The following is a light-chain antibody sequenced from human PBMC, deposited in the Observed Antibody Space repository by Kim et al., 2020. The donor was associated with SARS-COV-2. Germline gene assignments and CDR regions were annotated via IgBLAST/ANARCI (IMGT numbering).Light chain of an antibody. J-gene: IGKJ1*01. CDR2: GAS. CDR3: QQYYTWPPWT. V-gene: IGKV3-15*01. CDR1: QSVNSN. Sequence: EIVMTQSPDTLSVSPGERATLSCRASQSVNSNLAWYQQKPGQAPRLLIYGASTRATGIPARFSGSGSGTEFTLTISSLQSEDFAVYYCQQYYTWPPWTFGQGTKVEIK.